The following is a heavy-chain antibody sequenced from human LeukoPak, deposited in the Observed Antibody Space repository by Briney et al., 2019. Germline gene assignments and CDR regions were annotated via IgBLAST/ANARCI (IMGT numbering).Heavy chain of an antibody. Sequence: VASVKLSCKASGGTFSSYAISWVRQAPGQGLEWMGGIIPIFGTANYAQKFQGRVTITADKSTSTAYMELSSLRSEDTAVYYCASPRELRYFDWFKDHDAFDIWGQGTMVTVSS. J-gene: IGHJ3*02. CDR3: ASPRELRYFDWFKDHDAFDI. V-gene: IGHV1-69*06. CDR2: IIPIFGTA. CDR1: GGTFSSYA. D-gene: IGHD3-9*01.